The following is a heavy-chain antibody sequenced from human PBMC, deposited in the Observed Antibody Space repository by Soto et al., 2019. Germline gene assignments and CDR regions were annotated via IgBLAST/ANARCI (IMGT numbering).Heavy chain of an antibody. CDR3: ARGRGYFDFWSGYWPNWFVF. CDR1: GGSISSYY. Sequence: PSETLSLTCTVSGGSISSYYWSWIRQPPGKGLEWIGYIYYSGSTNYNPSLKSRVTISVDTSKNQFSLKLSSVTAADTAVYYCARGRGYFDFWSGYWPNWFVFRGQGTLVTVFS. D-gene: IGHD3-3*01. CDR2: IYYSGST. J-gene: IGHJ5*01. V-gene: IGHV4-59*01.